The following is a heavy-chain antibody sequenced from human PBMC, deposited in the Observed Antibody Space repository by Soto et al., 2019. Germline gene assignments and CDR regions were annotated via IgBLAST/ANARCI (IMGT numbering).Heavy chain of an antibody. V-gene: IGHV3-33*01. Sequence: EGSLRLSCAPSGFTFSTYGMHWVRQAPGKGLEWVAVIWYDGSNQYYADSVKGRFTISRDNSKNALYLQMNSLRAEDTAVYYCARDLGAFNYGSAYFDYWGQGTPVTVSS. D-gene: IGHD3-10*01. CDR2: IWYDGSNQ. CDR3: ARDLGAFNYGSAYFDY. J-gene: IGHJ4*02. CDR1: GFTFSTYG.